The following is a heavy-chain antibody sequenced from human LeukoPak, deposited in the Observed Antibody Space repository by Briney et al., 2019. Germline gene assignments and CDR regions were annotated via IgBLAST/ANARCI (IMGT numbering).Heavy chain of an antibody. CDR2: ISGSGGST. Sequence: TGGSLRFSCAASGFAFSTYAMSWVRQAPGKGLEWVSAISGSGGSTYYADSVKGRFTISRDNSKNTLYLQINSLRAEDTAIYYCAKDRRNWGSRVDYWGQGTLVTVSS. V-gene: IGHV3-23*01. CDR1: GFAFSTYA. CDR3: AKDRRNWGSRVDY. D-gene: IGHD7-27*01. J-gene: IGHJ4*02.